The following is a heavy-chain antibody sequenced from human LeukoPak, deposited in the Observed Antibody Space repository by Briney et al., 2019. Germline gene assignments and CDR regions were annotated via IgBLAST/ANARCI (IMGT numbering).Heavy chain of an antibody. J-gene: IGHJ4*02. CDR3: ATHWRGTVTTSY. V-gene: IGHV3-23*01. CDR1: GFTFSSYA. CDR2: ISGSGGST. D-gene: IGHD4-17*01. Sequence: GGSLRLSCAASGFTFSSYAMSWVRQAPGKGLEWVSAISGSGGSTYYADSVKGRFTISRDNSKNTLYLQMNSLRAEDTAVYYCATHWRGTVTTSYWGQGTLVTVSS.